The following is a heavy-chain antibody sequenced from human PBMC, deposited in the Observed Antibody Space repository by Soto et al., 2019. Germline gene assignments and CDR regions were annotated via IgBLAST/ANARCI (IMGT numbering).Heavy chain of an antibody. J-gene: IGHJ4*02. Sequence: PSETLSLTCTVSGGSISSGGYYWSWIRQHPGKGLEWIGYIYYSGSTYYNPSLKSRVTISVDTSKNQFSLKLSSVTAADTAVYYCATWGVAGAPFDHWGQGTLVTVSS. CDR2: IYYSGST. D-gene: IGHD6-19*01. V-gene: IGHV4-31*03. CDR3: ATWGVAGAPFDH. CDR1: GGSISSGGYY.